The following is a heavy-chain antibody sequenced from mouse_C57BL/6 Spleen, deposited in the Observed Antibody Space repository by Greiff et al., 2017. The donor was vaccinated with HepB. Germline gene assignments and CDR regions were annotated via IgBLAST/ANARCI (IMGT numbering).Heavy chain of an antibody. Sequence: VQLQQPGPELVKPGASVKLSCKASGYTFTSYWMHWVKQRPGQGLEWIGNINPSNGGTNYNEKFKSKATLTVDKSSSTAYMQLSSLTSEDSAVYYCARKYYGSSTWFAYWGQGTLVTVSA. V-gene: IGHV1-53*01. CDR1: GYTFTSYW. CDR2: INPSNGGT. CDR3: ARKYYGSSTWFAY. D-gene: IGHD1-1*01. J-gene: IGHJ3*01.